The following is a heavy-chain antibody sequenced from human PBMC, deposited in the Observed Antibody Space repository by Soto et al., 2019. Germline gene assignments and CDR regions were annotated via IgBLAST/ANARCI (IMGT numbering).Heavy chain of an antibody. J-gene: IGHJ6*02. V-gene: IGHV4-30-4*01. D-gene: IGHD4-17*01. CDR3: ARESTVTTVYYYYGMDV. CDR2: IYYSGST. Sequence: PSETVSLTCTVSCGSIISGDYYLSWIRQPPGKGLGWIGYIYYSGSTYYNPSLKSRVTISVDTSKNQFSLKLSSVTAADTAVYYCARESTVTTVYYYYGMDVWGQGTTVTVSS. CDR1: CGSIISGDYY.